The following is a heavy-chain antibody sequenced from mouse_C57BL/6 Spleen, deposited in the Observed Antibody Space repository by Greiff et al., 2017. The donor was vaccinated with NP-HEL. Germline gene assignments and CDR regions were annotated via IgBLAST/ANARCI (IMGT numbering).Heavy chain of an antibody. J-gene: IGHJ2*01. CDR2: ISSGGSYT. V-gene: IGHV5-6*01. D-gene: IGHD1-1*01. CDR3: ARHWGYGSLYYFDY. CDR1: GFTFSSYG. Sequence: DVQLVESGGDLVKPGGSLKLSCAASGFTFSSYGMSWVRQTPDKRLEWVATISSGGSYTYYPDSVKGRFTISRDNAKNTLYLQMSSLKSEDTAMYYCARHWGYGSLYYFDYWGQGTTLTVSS.